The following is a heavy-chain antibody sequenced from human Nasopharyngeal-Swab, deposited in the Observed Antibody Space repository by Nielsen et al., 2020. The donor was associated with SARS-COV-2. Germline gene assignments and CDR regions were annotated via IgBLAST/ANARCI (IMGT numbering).Heavy chain of an antibody. V-gene: IGHV3-30-3*01. D-gene: IGHD4-23*01. Sequence: GGSLRLSCAASGFTFSSYAMHWVRQAPGKGLEWVAVISYDGSNKYYADSVKGRFTISRDNSTNTLYLQMNSLRAEDTAVYYCASPKTFYGGNTGVDRAFDIWGQGTMVTVSS. CDR3: ASPKTFYGGNTGVDRAFDI. CDR1: GFTFSSYA. J-gene: IGHJ3*02. CDR2: ISYDGSNK.